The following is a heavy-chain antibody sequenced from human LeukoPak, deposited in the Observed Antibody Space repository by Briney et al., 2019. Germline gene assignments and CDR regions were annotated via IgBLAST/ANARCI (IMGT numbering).Heavy chain of an antibody. CDR2: IRCSGSTI. CDR3: ARERIYDFWSGYYIDY. Sequence: EASLRLSCAASGCTISGYYMRWLLQNPEKGMQSGSDIRCSGSTIYYADSVKGRFTISRDNAKNSLYLQMNSLRAEDTAVYYCARERIYDFWSGYYIDYWGQGTLVTVSS. CDR1: GCTISGYY. J-gene: IGHJ4*02. D-gene: IGHD3-3*01. V-gene: IGHV3-11*04.